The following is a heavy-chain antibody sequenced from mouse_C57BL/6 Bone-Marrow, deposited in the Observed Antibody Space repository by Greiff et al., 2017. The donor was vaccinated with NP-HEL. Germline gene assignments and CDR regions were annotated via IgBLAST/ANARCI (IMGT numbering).Heavy chain of an antibody. CDR1: GYAFSSSW. CDR2: IYPGDGDT. J-gene: IGHJ2*01. CDR3: VPTTVGAYYFDY. D-gene: IGHD1-1*01. Sequence: VQLQQSGPELVKPGASVKISCKASGYAFSSSWMNWVKQRPGKGLEWIGRIYPGDGDTNYNGKFKGKATLTADKSSSTAYMQLSSLTSEDSAVYFCVPTTVGAYYFDYWGQGTTLTVSS. V-gene: IGHV1-82*01.